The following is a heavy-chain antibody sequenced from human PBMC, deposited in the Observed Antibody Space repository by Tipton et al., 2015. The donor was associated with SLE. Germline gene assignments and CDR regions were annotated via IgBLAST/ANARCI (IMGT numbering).Heavy chain of an antibody. CDR2: IFYTGST. CDR1: GDSISDALYY. CDR3: ARRFYSGSGSLDFYYAMDV. J-gene: IGHJ6*02. Sequence: TLSLTCTVSGDSISDALYYWGWIRQPPGKALEWIASIFYTGSTSYHSSLKSRVTISVATSKNQFSLNLTSVTAADTAVYYCARRFYSGSGSLDFYYAMDVWGQGTTVTVSS. D-gene: IGHD3-10*01. V-gene: IGHV4-39*07.